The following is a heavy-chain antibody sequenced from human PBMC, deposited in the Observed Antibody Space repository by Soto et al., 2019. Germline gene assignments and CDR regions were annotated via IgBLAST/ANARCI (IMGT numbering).Heavy chain of an antibody. D-gene: IGHD2-2*01. CDR3: ARGRRWYCSSTSCYKRRFDY. J-gene: IGHJ4*02. CDR2: INHSGST. V-gene: IGHV4-34*01. Sequence: SETLSLTXAVNGGSFSGYYWSCIRQPPGKVLEWFGEINHSGSTNYNPYLKSRVTISVDTSKNQFSLKLSSVTAADTAVYYCARGRRWYCSSTSCYKRRFDYWGQGTLVTVSS. CDR1: GGSFSGYY.